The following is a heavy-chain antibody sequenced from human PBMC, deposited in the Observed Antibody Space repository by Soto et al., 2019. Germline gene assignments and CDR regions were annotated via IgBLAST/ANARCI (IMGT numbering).Heavy chain of an antibody. V-gene: IGHV3-7*05. Sequence: GGSLRLSCAASGFTFSSFWMRWVRQAPGKGLEWVANIKQDGSEENYVDSVKGRFTISRDNAKSSLYLQMNSLRAEDTAVYYCARRGATGSYFDYWGQGTLVTVSS. J-gene: IGHJ4*02. CDR3: ARRGATGSYFDY. D-gene: IGHD1-26*01. CDR1: GFTFSSFW. CDR2: IKQDGSEE.